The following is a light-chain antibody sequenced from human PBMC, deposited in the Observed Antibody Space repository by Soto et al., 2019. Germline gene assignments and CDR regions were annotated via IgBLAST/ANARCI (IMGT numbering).Light chain of an antibody. CDR2: DVT. J-gene: IGLJ1*01. CDR3: GSITRSSTSV. V-gene: IGLV2-14*01. Sequence: QSALTQPASVSGSPGQSITISCTGTSSDVGAYNYVSWYQQHPGKAPKLIIYDVTKRPSGVSNRFSGSKSGNTASLTISGIQAEDEGDYYCGSITRSSTSVFGTGTKLTVL. CDR1: SSDVGAYNY.